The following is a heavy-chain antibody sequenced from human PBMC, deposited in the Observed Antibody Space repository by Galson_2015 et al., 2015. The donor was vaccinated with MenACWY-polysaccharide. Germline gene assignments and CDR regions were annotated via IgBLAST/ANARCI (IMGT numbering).Heavy chain of an antibody. Sequence: SLRLSCAASGFTFNSFAMHWVRQPPGKGLECIGEVYHSGTANYNPSLKSRVTMSVDESNNQFSLMLSSVTAADTALYFCATSTRSGPSLEAFDIWGQGTMVTVSS. J-gene: IGHJ3*02. CDR3: ATSTRSGPSLEAFDI. CDR1: GFTFNSFAM. V-gene: IGHV4-4*01. D-gene: IGHD2-15*01. CDR2: VYHSGTA.